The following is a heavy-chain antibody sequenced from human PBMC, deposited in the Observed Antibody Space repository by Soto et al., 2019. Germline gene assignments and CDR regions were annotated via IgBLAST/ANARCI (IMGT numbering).Heavy chain of an antibody. Sequence: EVQLLESGGGLEQPGGSLRLSCAASGFTFSSYAMSWVRQAPGKGLEWVSAISGSGDSTYYADSVKGRFTISRDNSKNTLYLQMNSLRAEDTAVYYCASKGMIRGVMGQDFDYWGQGTLVTVSS. D-gene: IGHD3-10*01. V-gene: IGHV3-23*01. CDR1: GFTFSSYA. CDR2: ISGSGDST. J-gene: IGHJ4*02. CDR3: ASKGMIRGVMGQDFDY.